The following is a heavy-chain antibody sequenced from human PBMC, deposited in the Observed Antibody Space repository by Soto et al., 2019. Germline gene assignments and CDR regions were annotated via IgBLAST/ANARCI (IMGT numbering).Heavy chain of an antibody. J-gene: IGHJ4*02. CDR2: IIPIFGTA. D-gene: IGHD3-16*01. CDR3: ARGQTGGGWGYYFDY. V-gene: IGHV1-69*12. Sequence: QVQLVQSVAEVKKPGSSVKVSCKSSGGTFSSYAIDWVRQAPGQGLEWMGGIIPIFGTADYAQKFQGRVTITADEFTSTAYMELSSLRSEDTAVYYCARGQTGGGWGYYFDYWGQGTLVTVSS. CDR1: GGTFSSYA.